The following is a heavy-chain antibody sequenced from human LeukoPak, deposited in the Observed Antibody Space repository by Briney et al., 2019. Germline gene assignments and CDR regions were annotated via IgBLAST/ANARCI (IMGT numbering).Heavy chain of an antibody. CDR1: RLTFSSYA. D-gene: IGHD3-22*01. CDR3: ANDHKRITMIVVVITYFDY. V-gene: IGHV3-23*01. Sequence: GGSLILSCAASRLTFSSYAMSWVRQAPGKGLEWVSAISGSGGSTYYADSVKGRFTISRDNSKNTLYLQMNSLRAEDTAVYYVANDHKRITMIVVVITYFDYWGQGTLVTVSS. CDR2: ISGSGGST. J-gene: IGHJ4*02.